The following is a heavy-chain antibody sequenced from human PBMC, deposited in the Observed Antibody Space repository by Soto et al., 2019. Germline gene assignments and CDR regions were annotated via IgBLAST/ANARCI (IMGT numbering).Heavy chain of an antibody. CDR2: IIPIFGTP. CDR3: AGRGDATTCLAHFDY. Sequence: SVKVSCKASGGTFNNYVINWVRQAPGQGLEWMAWIIPIFGTPNYAQKFQGRVTITADKSTSTAYMELNSLRSEDTAVYYCAGRGDATTCLAHFDYWGQGSLVTVSS. J-gene: IGHJ4*02. CDR1: GGTFNNYV. D-gene: IGHD2-21*01. V-gene: IGHV1-69*06.